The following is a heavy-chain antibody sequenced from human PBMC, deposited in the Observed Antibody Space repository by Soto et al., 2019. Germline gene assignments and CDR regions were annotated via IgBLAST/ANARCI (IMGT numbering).Heavy chain of an antibody. D-gene: IGHD3-22*01. Sequence: ASVKVSCKASGYTFTSYTMHWVRQAPGQRLEWMGWINAGNGNTKYSQKFQGRVTISRDTSARTAYMELSSLRSEDTAVYYCARVSRDSLHYDSRGYPYGGKETLVTVSS. CDR3: ARVSRDSLHYDSRGYPY. J-gene: IGHJ4*02. V-gene: IGHV1-3*01. CDR2: INAGNGNT. CDR1: GYTFTSYT.